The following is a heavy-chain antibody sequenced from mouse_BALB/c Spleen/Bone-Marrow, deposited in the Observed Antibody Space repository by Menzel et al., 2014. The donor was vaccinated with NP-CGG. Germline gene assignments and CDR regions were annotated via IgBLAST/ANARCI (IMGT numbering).Heavy chain of an antibody. J-gene: IGHJ4*01. CDR2: INPSTGYT. Sequence: VQLVESGAELAKPGASVKMSCKASGYTFTSYWMHWVKQRPGQSLEWIGYINPSTGYTDYNQKFNDKATLTADKSSSTAYMQLSSLTSKDSAVYYCARGNPLYAMDYWGQGTSVTVSS. CDR3: ARGNPLYAMDY. CDR1: GYTFTSYW. D-gene: IGHD2-1*01. V-gene: IGHV1-7*01.